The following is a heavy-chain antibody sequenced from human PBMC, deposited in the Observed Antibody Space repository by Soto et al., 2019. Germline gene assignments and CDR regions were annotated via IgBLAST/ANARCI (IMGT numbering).Heavy chain of an antibody. Sequence: PSETLSLTCTVSGGSIIPYYWTWIRQPPGKGLEWIGSIYYSGNTYYNPSLKSRVTISVDTSKNQFSLKLSSVTATDTAVYYCARLDYGDYADDYWGQGTLVTVSS. CDR1: GGSIIPYY. J-gene: IGHJ4*02. CDR2: IYYSGNT. V-gene: IGHV4-59*04. D-gene: IGHD4-17*01. CDR3: ARLDYGDYADDY.